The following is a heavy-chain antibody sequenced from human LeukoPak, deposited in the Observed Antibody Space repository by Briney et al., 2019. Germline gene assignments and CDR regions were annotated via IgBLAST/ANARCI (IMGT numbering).Heavy chain of an antibody. CDR2: ISGSGGST. CDR1: GFTFSSYA. Sequence: QPGGSLRLSCAASGFTFSSYALSWVRQAPGKGLEWVSAISGSGGSTYYADSVKGRFTISRDNSKNTLYLQMNSLRTEDTALYYCAKGGAATWIQLWLPIPNFDYWGQGTLVTVSS. D-gene: IGHD5-18*01. J-gene: IGHJ4*02. V-gene: IGHV3-23*01. CDR3: AKGGAATWIQLWLPIPNFDY.